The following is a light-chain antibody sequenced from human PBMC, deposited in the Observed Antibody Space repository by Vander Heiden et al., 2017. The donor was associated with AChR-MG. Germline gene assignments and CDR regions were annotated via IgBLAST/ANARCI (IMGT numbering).Light chain of an antibody. CDR3: HQDGTGGHT. CDR2: DAS. Sequence: EIVLTQSPGTLSLSPGERATLSCRASQKIRSTYLAWYQRKPGQAPRLLMYDASTRATGIPDRFSGSGSATDFTLTISRLEPEDFAVYYCHQDGTGGHTFGGGTKVEV. V-gene: IGKV3-20*01. J-gene: IGKJ4*01. CDR1: QKIRSTY.